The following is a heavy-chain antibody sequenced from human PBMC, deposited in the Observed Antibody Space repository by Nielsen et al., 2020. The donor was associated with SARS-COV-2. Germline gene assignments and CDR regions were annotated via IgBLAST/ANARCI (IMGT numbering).Heavy chain of an antibody. CDR2: ISGSGGST. D-gene: IGHD6-13*01. J-gene: IGHJ3*02. Sequence: GESLKISCAASGFTFSSYAMSWVRQAPGKGPEWVSAISGSGGSTYHADSVKGRFTISRDNSKNTLYLQMNSLRAEDTAVYYCAKTYSSSWYGGAFDIWGQGTMVTVSS. CDR1: GFTFSSYA. V-gene: IGHV3-23*01. CDR3: AKTYSSSWYGGAFDI.